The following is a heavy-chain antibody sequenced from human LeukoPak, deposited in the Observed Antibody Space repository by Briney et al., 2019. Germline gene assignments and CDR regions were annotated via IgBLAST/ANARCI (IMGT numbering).Heavy chain of an antibody. CDR2: INHSGST. J-gene: IGHJ4*02. CDR3: ARVYGGFDY. D-gene: IGHD4-23*01. V-gene: IGHV4-34*01. CDR1: GGSFSGYY. Sequence: PSETLSLTCAVYGGSFSGYYWSWIRQPPGKGLEWIGEINHSGSTNYNPSLKSRVTISVDTSKNQFFLKLSSVTAADTAVYYCARVYGGFDYWGQGTLVTVSS.